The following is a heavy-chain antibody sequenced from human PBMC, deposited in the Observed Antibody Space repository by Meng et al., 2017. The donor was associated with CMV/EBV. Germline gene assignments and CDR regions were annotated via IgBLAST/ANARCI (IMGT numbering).Heavy chain of an antibody. Sequence: SVKVSCKASGGTFSSYAISWVRQAPGQGLEWMGGIIPIFGTANYAQKFQGRVTITTDESTSTAYMELSSLRSEDTAVYYCARDKDSSSSYDDGMDVWGQGTTVTVSS. CDR3: ARDKDSSSSYDDGMDV. D-gene: IGHD6-6*01. J-gene: IGHJ6*02. CDR2: IIPIFGTA. CDR1: GGTFSSYA. V-gene: IGHV1-69*05.